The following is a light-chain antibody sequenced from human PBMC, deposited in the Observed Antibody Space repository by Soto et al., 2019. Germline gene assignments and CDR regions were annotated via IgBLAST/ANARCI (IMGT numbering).Light chain of an antibody. CDR2: EQS. Sequence: SYELTQPPSVSVAPRQTARIACEGNNIRSNSVHWYHQKPDQAAVLLVFEQSDRPSGIPERFSASKSGNTATLTISRVKAGDEADYYCQVWDSSRHVLFGGGTKLTVL. J-gene: IGLJ2*01. CDR1: NIRSNS. CDR3: QVWDSSRHVL. V-gene: IGLV3-21*02.